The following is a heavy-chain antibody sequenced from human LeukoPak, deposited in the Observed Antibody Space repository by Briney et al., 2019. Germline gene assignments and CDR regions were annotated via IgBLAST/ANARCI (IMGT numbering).Heavy chain of an antibody. CDR2: ISSSGSSI. CDR1: GFSFSENY. J-gene: IGHJ4*02. CDR3: ARGASRAEY. Sequence: GGSLRLSCAASGFSFSENYMTWIRQALGEGVEWVSYISSSGSSIYYADSVKGRFTISRDNAKNSLYLQMNSLTAEDTAVYYCARGASRAEYWGQGTLVTVSS. V-gene: IGHV3-11*04.